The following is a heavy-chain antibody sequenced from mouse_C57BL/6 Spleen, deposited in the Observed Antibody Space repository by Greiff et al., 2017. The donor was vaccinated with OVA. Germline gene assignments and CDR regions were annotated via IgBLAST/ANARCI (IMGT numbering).Heavy chain of an antibody. V-gene: IGHV1-50*01. CDR1: GYTFTSYW. Sequence: QVQLQQSGAELVKPGASVKLSCKASGYTFTSYWMQWVKQRPGQGLEWIGEIDPSDSYTNYNQKFKGKATLTVDTSSSTAYMQLSSLTSEDSAVYYCARAAGSNLGYWGQGTTLTVSS. CDR2: IDPSDSYT. CDR3: ARAAGSNLGY. D-gene: IGHD5-1*01. J-gene: IGHJ2*01.